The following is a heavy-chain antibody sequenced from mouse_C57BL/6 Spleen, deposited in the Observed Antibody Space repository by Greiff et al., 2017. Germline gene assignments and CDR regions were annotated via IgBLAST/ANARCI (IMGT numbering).Heavy chain of an antibody. CDR3: AREDYDEKAMDY. Sequence: EVQLVESGPELVKPGASVKISCKASGYSFTGYYMNWVKQSPEKSLEWIGEINPSTGGTTYNQKFKAKATLTVDKSSSTAYMQLKSLTSEDSAVYYCAREDYDEKAMDYWGQGTSVTVSS. V-gene: IGHV1-42*01. CDR2: INPSTGGT. CDR1: GYSFTGYY. D-gene: IGHD2-4*01. J-gene: IGHJ4*01.